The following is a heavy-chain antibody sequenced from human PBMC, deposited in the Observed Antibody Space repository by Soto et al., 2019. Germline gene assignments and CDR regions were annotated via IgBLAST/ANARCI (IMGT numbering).Heavy chain of an antibody. J-gene: IGHJ4*02. CDR2: ISYDGRHK. CDR3: AKGPYYDIWSDLDY. V-gene: IGHV3-30*18. CDR1: GFAFSNYG. D-gene: IGHD3-3*01. Sequence: GGSLRLSCAASGFAFSNYGMHWVRQAPGKGLEWMAVISYDGRHKFYVDPVEGRFTISRDNSKNTLYLQMDSLRPEDTAVYFCAKGPYYDIWSDLDYWGQGTLVTVSS.